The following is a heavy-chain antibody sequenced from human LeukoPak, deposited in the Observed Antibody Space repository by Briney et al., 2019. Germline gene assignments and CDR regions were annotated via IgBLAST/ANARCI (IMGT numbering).Heavy chain of an antibody. CDR1: GYTFTGYY. CDR2: INPNSGGT. J-gene: IGHJ4*02. D-gene: IGHD5-24*01. V-gene: IGHV1-2*02. Sequence: ASVKVSCKASGYTFTGYYMHWVRQAPGQGLEWMGWINPNSGGTNYAQKFQGRVTMTRDTSISTAYMELSRLRSDDTAVYYCATRTLRDGYTNFDYWGRGTLVTVSS. CDR3: ATRTLRDGYTNFDY.